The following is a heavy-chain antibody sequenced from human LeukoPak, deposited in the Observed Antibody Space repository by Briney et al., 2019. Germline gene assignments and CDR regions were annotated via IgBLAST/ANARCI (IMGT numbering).Heavy chain of an antibody. CDR3: AREVGYFDRSGFDYYGMDV. J-gene: IGHJ6*02. Sequence: SETLSLTCTVSGGSISSSSYYWGWIRQPPGKGLEWIGSIYYSGSTYHNPSLKSRVTISVDTSKNQFSLKLSSVTAADTAVYYCAREVGYFDRSGFDYYGMDVWGQGTTVTVSS. CDR1: GGSISSSSYY. CDR2: IYYSGST. D-gene: IGHD3-9*01. V-gene: IGHV4-39*07.